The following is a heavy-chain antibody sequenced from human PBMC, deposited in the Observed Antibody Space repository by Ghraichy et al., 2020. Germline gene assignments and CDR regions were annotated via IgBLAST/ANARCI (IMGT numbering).Heavy chain of an antibody. V-gene: IGHV1-18*01. J-gene: IGHJ6*02. Sequence: ASVKVSCKASGYTFTSYGISWVRQAPGQGLEWMGWISAYNGNTNYAQKLQGRVTMTTDTSTSTAYMELRSLRSDDTAVYYCARDQRYQLLYQLDIGNYYGMDVWGQGTTVTVSS. D-gene: IGHD2-2*02. CDR1: GYTFTSYG. CDR2: ISAYNGNT. CDR3: ARDQRYQLLYQLDIGNYYGMDV.